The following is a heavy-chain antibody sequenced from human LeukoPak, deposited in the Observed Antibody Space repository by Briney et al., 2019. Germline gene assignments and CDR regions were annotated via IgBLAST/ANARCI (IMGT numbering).Heavy chain of an antibody. Sequence: SETLSLTCAVSGGSISSSNWWSWVRQPPGKGLEWIGEIYHSGSTNYNPSLKSRVTISVGKSKSQFSLKLSSVTAADTAVYYCARTLGYCSSTSCPMDVWGQGTTVTVSS. V-gene: IGHV4-4*02. J-gene: IGHJ6*02. CDR1: GGSISSSNW. CDR3: ARTLGYCSSTSCPMDV. CDR2: IYHSGST. D-gene: IGHD2-2*01.